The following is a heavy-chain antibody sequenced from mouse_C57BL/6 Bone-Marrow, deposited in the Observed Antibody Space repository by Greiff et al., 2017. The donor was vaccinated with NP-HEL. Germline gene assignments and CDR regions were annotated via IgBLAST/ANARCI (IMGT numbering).Heavy chain of an antibody. CDR3: TFYDGYFYAMDY. J-gene: IGHJ4*01. CDR2: IDPENGDT. CDR1: GFNIKDDY. V-gene: IGHV14-4*01. Sequence: EVQRVESGAELVRPGASVKLSCTASGFNIKDDYMHWVKQRPEQGLEWIGWIDPENGDTEYASKFQGKATITADTSSNTAYLQLSSLTSEDTAVYYCTFYDGYFYAMDYWGQGTSVTVSS. D-gene: IGHD2-3*01.